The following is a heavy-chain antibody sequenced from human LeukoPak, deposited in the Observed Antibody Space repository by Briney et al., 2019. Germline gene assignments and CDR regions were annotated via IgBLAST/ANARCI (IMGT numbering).Heavy chain of an antibody. CDR2: ISGSGNST. D-gene: IGHD2-15*01. J-gene: IGHJ4*02. V-gene: IGHV3-23*01. Sequence: GVSLRLLCSASGLPFRGSAMRCVRGAPGKGLEGVSLISGSGNSTYYADSVKGRFTISRDNSKNTLYLQMNSLRAEDTAVFYCAKVLVLVSANRYYFDYWGQGTLVTVSS. CDR1: GLPFRGSA. CDR3: AKVLVLVSANRYYFDY.